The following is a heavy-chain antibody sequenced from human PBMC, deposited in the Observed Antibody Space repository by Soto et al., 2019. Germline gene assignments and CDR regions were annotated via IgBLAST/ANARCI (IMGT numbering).Heavy chain of an antibody. Sequence: GASVKVSCKASGGTFSSYAISWVRQAPGQGLEWMGGIIPIFGTANYAQKFQGRVTMTEDESTSTAYMELSSLRSEDTAVYYCATDLQQLVFRPNSYYYYGMDFWGQGTTVTVSS. CDR2: IIPIFGTA. D-gene: IGHD6-6*01. CDR3: ATDLQQLVFRPNSYYYYGMDF. J-gene: IGHJ6*02. CDR1: GGTFSSYA. V-gene: IGHV1-69*13.